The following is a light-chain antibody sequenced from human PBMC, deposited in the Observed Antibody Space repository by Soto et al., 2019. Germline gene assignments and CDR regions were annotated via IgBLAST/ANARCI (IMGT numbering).Light chain of an antibody. J-gene: IGKJ5*01. CDR2: EAS. V-gene: IGKV3-11*01. CDR3: QQRSNWPIT. CDR1: QSVSSY. Sequence: EIVLTQSPATLSLSPGERATLSCRASQSVSSYLAWYQQKPGQAPRLLIYEASIRATGIPASFSGSGSGTDFTLTISSLKPEDFAVYYCQQRSNWPITFGQGTRLEIK.